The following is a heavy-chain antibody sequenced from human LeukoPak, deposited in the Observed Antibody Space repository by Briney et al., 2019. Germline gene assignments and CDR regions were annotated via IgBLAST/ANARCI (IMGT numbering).Heavy chain of an antibody. V-gene: IGHV1-2*02. J-gene: IGHJ4*02. CDR2: INPNSGGT. CDR1: GYTFTGYY. CDR3: ARTRAVEMATIPLDY. D-gene: IGHD5-24*01. Sequence: GASVKVSCKASGYTFTGYYMHWVRQAPGQGLEWMGWINPNSGGTNYAQKFQGRVTMTRDMSISTAYMELSRLRSDDTAVYYCARTRAVEMATIPLDYWGQGTLVTVSS.